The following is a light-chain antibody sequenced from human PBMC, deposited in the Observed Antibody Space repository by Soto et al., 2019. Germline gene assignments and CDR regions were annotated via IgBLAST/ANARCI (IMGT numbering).Light chain of an antibody. CDR3: CTYARNRLYV. CDR2: EVT. CDR1: SSDVGGYNF. Sequence: QSAPTQPASVSGSPGHSITISCTGTSSDVGGYNFVSWYQQKPGKAPKLLIYEVTHRPSRISDRFSGSKSGNMASLTISGLQDEDEASYYCCTYARNRLYVFGSGTKVTVL. V-gene: IGLV2-14*01. J-gene: IGLJ1*01.